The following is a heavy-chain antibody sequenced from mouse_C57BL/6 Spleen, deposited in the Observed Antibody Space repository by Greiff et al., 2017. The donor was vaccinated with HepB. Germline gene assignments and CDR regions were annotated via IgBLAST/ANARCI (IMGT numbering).Heavy chain of an antibody. J-gene: IGHJ4*01. D-gene: IGHD1-1*01. V-gene: IGHV1-26*01. Sequence: EVQLQQSGPELVKPGASVKISCKASGYTFTDYYMNWVKQSHGKSLEWIGDINPNNGGTSYNQKFKGKATLTVDKSSSTAYMELRSLTSEDSAVYYCAREDYYGRGAMDYWGQGTSVTVSS. CDR3: AREDYYGRGAMDY. CDR1: GYTFTDYY. CDR2: INPNNGGT.